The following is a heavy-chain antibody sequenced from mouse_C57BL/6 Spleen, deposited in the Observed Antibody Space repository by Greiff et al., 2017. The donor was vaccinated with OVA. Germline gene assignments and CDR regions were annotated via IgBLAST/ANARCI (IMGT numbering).Heavy chain of an antibody. CDR2: IDPSDSYT. D-gene: IGHD2-2*01. J-gene: IGHJ2*01. CDR1: GYTFTSYW. V-gene: IGHV1-69*01. Sequence: VQLQQSGAELVMPGASVKLSCKASGYTFTSYWMHWVKQRPGQGLEWIGEIDPSDSYTNYNQKFKGKSTLTVDKSSSTAYMQLSSLTSEDSAVYYCAREGYTWSYWGKGTTLTVSS. CDR3: AREGYTWSY.